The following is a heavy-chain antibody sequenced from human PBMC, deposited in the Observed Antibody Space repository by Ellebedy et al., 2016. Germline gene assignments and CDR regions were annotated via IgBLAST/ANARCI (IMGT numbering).Heavy chain of an antibody. CDR1: GVAFSDYY. V-gene: IGHV3-11*01. J-gene: IGHJ4*02. CDR3: ARSPSNGASFHY. Sequence: GGSLRLSCAASGVAFSDYYMPWIRQAPGKGLEWISYISSTSTTIHYADSVRGRFTISRDNSKKSLYLQMNSLRAEDTAIYYCARSPSNGASFHYWGQGTLVTVSS. D-gene: IGHD2-8*01. CDR2: ISSTSTTI.